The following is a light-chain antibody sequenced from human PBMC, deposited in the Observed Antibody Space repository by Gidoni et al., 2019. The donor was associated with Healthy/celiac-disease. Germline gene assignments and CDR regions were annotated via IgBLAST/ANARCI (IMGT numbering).Light chain of an antibody. J-gene: IGKJ2*01. CDR1: QSVLYSSNNKNY. V-gene: IGKV4-1*01. Sequence: DIVMTQSPDPLAVSMGQSATINCKSSQSVLYSSNNKNYLAWYQQKPGQPPKLLMYWASTRESGVPARFSGSGSGTDFTLTISSLQAEDVAVYYCQQYYSTPLPFGQXTRLEIK. CDR2: WAS. CDR3: QQYYSTPLP.